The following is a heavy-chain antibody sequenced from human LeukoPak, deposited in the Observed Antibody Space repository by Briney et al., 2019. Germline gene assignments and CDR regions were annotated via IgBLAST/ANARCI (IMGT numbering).Heavy chain of an antibody. Sequence: GSLRLSCAASGFPFSNYGMHWVRQAPGKGLEWVAVISYDGTNKYYADSVKGRFTISRDNSKNTLNLRMGSLRAEDTAVFYCAKDLGEQQLVLGAFDIWGQGTMVTVSS. V-gene: IGHV3-30*18. J-gene: IGHJ3*02. CDR1: GFPFSNYG. CDR3: AKDLGEQQLVLGAFDI. CDR2: ISYDGTNK. D-gene: IGHD6-13*01.